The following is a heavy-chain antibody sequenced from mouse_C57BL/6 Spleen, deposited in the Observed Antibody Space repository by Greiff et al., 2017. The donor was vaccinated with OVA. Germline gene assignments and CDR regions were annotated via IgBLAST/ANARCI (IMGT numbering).Heavy chain of an antibody. D-gene: IGHD1-3*01. CDR3: ARYNGYYAMDY. CDR1: GYAFSSSW. J-gene: IGHJ4*01. V-gene: IGHV1-82*01. CDR2: IYPGDGDT. Sequence: LQESGPELVKPGASVKISCKASGYAFSSSWMNWVKQRPGKGLEWIGRIYPGDGDTNYNGKFKGKATLTADKSSSTAYMQLSSLTSEDSAVYFCARYNGYYAMDYWGQGTSVTVSS.